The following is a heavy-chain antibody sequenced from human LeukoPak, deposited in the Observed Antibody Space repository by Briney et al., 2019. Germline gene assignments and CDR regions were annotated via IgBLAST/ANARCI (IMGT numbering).Heavy chain of an antibody. V-gene: IGHV3-20*04. Sequence: GGSLRLSCAASGFTFDDYGMSWVRQAPGKGLEWVSGINWNGGSTGYADSVKGRFTISRDNAKNSLYLQMNSLRAEDTALYYCARVGVVGAAAYVFDIGGQGTMVTVSS. CDR2: INWNGGST. J-gene: IGHJ3*02. CDR1: GFTFDDYG. D-gene: IGHD2-15*01. CDR3: ARVGVVGAAAYVFDI.